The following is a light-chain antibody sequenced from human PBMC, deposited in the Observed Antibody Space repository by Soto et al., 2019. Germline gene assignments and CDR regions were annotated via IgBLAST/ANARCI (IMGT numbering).Light chain of an antibody. V-gene: IGLV1-40*01. J-gene: IGLJ3*02. CDR2: GNS. CDR1: SSNIGAGYD. Sequence: QSVLTQPPSVSGAPGQRVTISCTGSSSNIGAGYDVHWYQQLPGTAPKLLIYGNSNRPSGVPDRFSGSKSGTSASLAISGLQSEDEADYICAAWDDSLNAWAFGGGTQLTVL. CDR3: AAWDDSLNAWA.